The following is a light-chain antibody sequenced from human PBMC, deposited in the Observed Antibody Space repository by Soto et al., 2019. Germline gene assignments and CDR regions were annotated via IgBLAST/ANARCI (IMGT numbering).Light chain of an antibody. CDR1: QDISNY. V-gene: IGKV1-27*01. CDR3: KHYNSAPLT. J-gene: IGKJ4*01. CDR2: AAS. Sequence: DIQMTQSPSSLSASVGDRVTITYQASQDISNYLNWYQQKPGKAHKLLIYAASTLQSGVQSRFSGSGSGTDFTLTISSLQPEDVATYYCKHYNSAPLTFGGGTKVDIK.